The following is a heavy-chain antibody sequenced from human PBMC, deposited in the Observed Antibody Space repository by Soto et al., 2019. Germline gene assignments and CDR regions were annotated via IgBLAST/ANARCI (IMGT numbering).Heavy chain of an antibody. V-gene: IGHV4-39*01. D-gene: IGHD4-17*01. CDR1: GGSISSSSYY. Sequence: SETLSLTCTVSGGSISSSSYYWGWIRQPPGKGLEWIGSIYYSGSTYYNPSLKSRVTISVDTSKNQFSLKLSSVTAADTAVYYCARPSQPYGDIDYWGQGTLVTVSS. CDR3: ARPSQPYGDIDY. CDR2: IYYSGST. J-gene: IGHJ4*02.